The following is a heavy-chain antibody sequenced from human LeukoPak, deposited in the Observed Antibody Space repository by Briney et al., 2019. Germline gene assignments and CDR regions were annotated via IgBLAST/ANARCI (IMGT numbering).Heavy chain of an antibody. CDR1: GGTFSSYA. CDR3: ARDIGEWSDYYYYMDV. V-gene: IGHV1-69*13. CDR2: IIPIFGTA. J-gene: IGHJ6*03. Sequence: SVKVSCKASGGTFSSYAISLVRQAPGQGLEWMGGIIPIFGTANYAQKFRGRVTITADESTSTAYMELSSLRSEDTAVYYCARDIGEWSDYYYYMDVWGKGTTVTVSS. D-gene: IGHD3-3*01.